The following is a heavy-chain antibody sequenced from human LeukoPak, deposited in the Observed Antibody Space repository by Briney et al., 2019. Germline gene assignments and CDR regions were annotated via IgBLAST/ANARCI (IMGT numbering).Heavy chain of an antibody. CDR1: GGSISSYY. CDR2: ISTSGST. CDR3: ARDPANYYDSGSYYQP. Sequence: PSETLSLTCTVSGGSISSYYWSWIRQPAGKGLEWIGRISTSGSTNYNPSLKSRVTMSVDTSKNHFSLKLSSVTAADTAVYYCARDPANYYDSGSYYQPWGLGTLVTVSS. J-gene: IGHJ5*02. D-gene: IGHD3-10*01. V-gene: IGHV4-4*07.